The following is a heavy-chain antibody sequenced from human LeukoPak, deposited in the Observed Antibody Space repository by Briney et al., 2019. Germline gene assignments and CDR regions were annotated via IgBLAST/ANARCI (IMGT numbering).Heavy chain of an antibody. J-gene: IGHJ2*01. Sequence: ASVKVSCKASGYTFTSYAMHWVRQAPGQRLEWMGRINAGNGNTKYSQKFQGRVTITRDTSASTAYMELSSLRSEDTAVYYCAKPGVTTSRWYFDLWGRGTLVTVSS. CDR2: INAGNGNT. D-gene: IGHD4-17*01. CDR3: AKPGVTTSRWYFDL. V-gene: IGHV1-3*01. CDR1: GYTFTSYA.